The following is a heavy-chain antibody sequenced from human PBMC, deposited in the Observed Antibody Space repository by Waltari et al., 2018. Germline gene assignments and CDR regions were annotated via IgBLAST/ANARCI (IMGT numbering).Heavy chain of an antibody. V-gene: IGHV4-38-2*02. CDR2: IYHSGCT. J-gene: IGHJ3*02. CDR1: GYSISSGYY. CDR3: ARDRWYSSSSDAFDI. Sequence: QVQLQESGPGLVKPSETLSLTCAVSGYSISSGYYWGWIRQPPGKGLEWIGSIYHSGCTYYNPSLKSRVTISVDTSKNQFSLKLSSVTAADTAVYYCARDRWYSSSSDAFDIWGQGTMVTVSS. D-gene: IGHD6-13*01.